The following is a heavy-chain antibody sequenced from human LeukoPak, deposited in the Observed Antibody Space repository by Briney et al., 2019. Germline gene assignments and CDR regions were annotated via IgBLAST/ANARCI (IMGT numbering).Heavy chain of an antibody. D-gene: IGHD2-2*01. CDR1: GYTFTGYY. CDR3: ARGYIVVVPAAIGY. Sequence: ASVKVSCKASGYTFTGYYMHWVRQAPGQGLEWMGWINPNSGGTNYAQKFQGRVTMTRDTSISTAYMELSRLGSDDTAVYYCARGYIVVVPAAIGYWGQGTLVTVSS. V-gene: IGHV1-2*02. J-gene: IGHJ4*02. CDR2: INPNSGGT.